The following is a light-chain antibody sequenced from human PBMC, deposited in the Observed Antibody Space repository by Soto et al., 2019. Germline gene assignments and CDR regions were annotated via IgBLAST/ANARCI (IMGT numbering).Light chain of an antibody. CDR1: QTISSW. CDR2: KAS. CDR3: LQDYNYPWT. J-gene: IGKJ1*01. V-gene: IGKV1-5*03. Sequence: DIRMTQSPSTLSGSVGDRGTLTXRASQTISSWLAWYQQKPGKAPKXXIYKASTLKSGVPSRFSGSGSGTEFTLTISSLQPEDFATYYCLQDYNYPWTFGQGTKVDIK.